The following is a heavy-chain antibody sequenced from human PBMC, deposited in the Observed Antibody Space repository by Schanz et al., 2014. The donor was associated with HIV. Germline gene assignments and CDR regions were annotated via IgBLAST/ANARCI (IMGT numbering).Heavy chain of an antibody. D-gene: IGHD2-15*01. Sequence: VQLVESGGGLVKPGGSLRLSCAASGFTFDDYIMSWVRQAPGKGLEWVAAMWYDESHKGYADSVKGRLTISRDNSKNTLFLQMNSLRAEDTAVYYCAKDTFELRNSGVFDWWGQGTLVTVSS. J-gene: IGHJ4*02. CDR1: GFTFDDYI. CDR3: AKDTFELRNSGVFDW. CDR2: MWYDESHK. V-gene: IGHV3-33*06.